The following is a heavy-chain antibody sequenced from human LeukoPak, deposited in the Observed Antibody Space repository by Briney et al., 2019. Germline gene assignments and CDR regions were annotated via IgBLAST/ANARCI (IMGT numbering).Heavy chain of an antibody. J-gene: IGHJ5*02. CDR2: IYISGST. Sequence: SETLSLXCTVSGGSISSGNYYWSWIRQPAGKGLEWIGRIYISGSTNYNPSLKSRVTMSVDMSKNQFSLKLSSVTAADTAVYYCARKVESGWFDPWGQGTLVTVSS. V-gene: IGHV4-61*02. D-gene: IGHD3-10*01. CDR3: ARKVESGWFDP. CDR1: GGSISSGNYY.